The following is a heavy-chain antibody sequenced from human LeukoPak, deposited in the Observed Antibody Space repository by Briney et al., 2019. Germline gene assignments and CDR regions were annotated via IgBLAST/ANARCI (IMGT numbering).Heavy chain of an antibody. Sequence: SETLSLTCSVSGGSISSSGYCWGWIRQPPGKGLEWIGNIYYTGSSSYNSSLKSRVTISVDTSKNQFSLQLSSVTAADTAVYYCARENYCTNGVCWAFDPWGQGTLVTVSS. J-gene: IGHJ5*02. CDR3: ARENYCTNGVCWAFDP. CDR2: IYYTGSS. D-gene: IGHD2-8*01. CDR1: GGSISSSGYC. V-gene: IGHV4-39*07.